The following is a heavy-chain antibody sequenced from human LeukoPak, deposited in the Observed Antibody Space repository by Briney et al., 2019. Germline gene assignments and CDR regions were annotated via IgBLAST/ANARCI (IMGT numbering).Heavy chain of an antibody. J-gene: IGHJ4*02. Sequence: QPGRSLRLSCAASGFSFSSYGMHWVRQAPGKGLEWVAVILYDGSNTYYVDSVKGRFTISRDNSKNTLYLQMNSLRAEDTAVYYCAKRGIVGAAYHFDYWGQGTLVTVSS. V-gene: IGHV3-30*18. D-gene: IGHD1-26*01. CDR3: AKRGIVGAAYHFDY. CDR2: ILYDGSNT. CDR1: GFSFSSYG.